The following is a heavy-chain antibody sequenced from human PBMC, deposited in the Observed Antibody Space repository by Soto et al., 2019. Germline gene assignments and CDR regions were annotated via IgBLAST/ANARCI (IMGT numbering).Heavy chain of an antibody. CDR2: IYYSGST. CDR1: VGAISSGDYY. D-gene: IGHD4-17*01. V-gene: IGHV4-30-4*01. CDR3: AGDDYGNYEPHYYYYGMDV. Sequence: SETLSLTCTVSVGAISSGDYYWSWIRQPPGKGLEWIGYIYYSGSTYYNQSLKSRVTISVDTSKNQFSLKLSSVTAADTAVYYRAGDDYGNYEPHYYYYGMDVWGQGTTVTVSS. J-gene: IGHJ6*02.